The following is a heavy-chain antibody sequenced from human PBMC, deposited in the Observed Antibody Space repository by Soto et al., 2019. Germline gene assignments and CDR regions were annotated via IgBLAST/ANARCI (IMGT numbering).Heavy chain of an antibody. CDR1: GGTFSSYT. CDR3: ARPRYCSSTSCQAPDAFDI. V-gene: IGHV1-69*02. CDR2: IIPILGIA. J-gene: IGHJ3*02. D-gene: IGHD2-2*01. Sequence: SVKVSCKASGGTFSSYTISWVRQAPGQGLEWMGRIIPILGIANYAQKFQGRVTITADKSTSTAYMELSSLRSEDTAVYYCARPRYCSSTSCQAPDAFDIWGQGTMVTVSS.